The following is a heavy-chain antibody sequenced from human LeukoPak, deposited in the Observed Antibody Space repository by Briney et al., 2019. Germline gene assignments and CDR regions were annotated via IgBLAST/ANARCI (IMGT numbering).Heavy chain of an antibody. CDR3: ARHFEFGETTGSDY. Sequence: SETLSLTCTVSGGSISSSSYYWGWIRQPPGKGLEWIGSIYYTGSTYYNPSLKSRVTISVDTSKKQFSLRLNSVTAADTAMYYCARHFEFGETTGSDYWGQGTLVTVSS. J-gene: IGHJ4*02. CDR2: IYYTGST. V-gene: IGHV4-39*01. D-gene: IGHD3-10*01. CDR1: GGSISSSSYY.